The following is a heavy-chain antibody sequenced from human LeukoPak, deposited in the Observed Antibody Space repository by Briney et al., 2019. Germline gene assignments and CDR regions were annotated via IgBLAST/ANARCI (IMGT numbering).Heavy chain of an antibody. CDR2: ISGSGGST. CDR3: AKTGGYYYYYMDV. Sequence: GGSLRLSCAASGFTFSSYAVSWVRQAPGKGLEWVSAISGSGGSTYYADSVKGRITISRDNSKNTLYLQMNSLRAEDTAVYYCAKTGGYYYYYMDVWGKGTTVTVSS. V-gene: IGHV3-23*01. J-gene: IGHJ6*03. CDR1: GFTFSSYA. D-gene: IGHD1-14*01.